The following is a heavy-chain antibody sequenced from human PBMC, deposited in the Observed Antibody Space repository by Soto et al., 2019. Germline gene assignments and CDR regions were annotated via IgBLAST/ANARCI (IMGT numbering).Heavy chain of an antibody. V-gene: IGHV3-53*01. CDR2: LYPNGRA. CDR1: GFTVNSNY. J-gene: IGHJ4*02. Sequence: PGGSLRLSCTASGFTVNSNYLTWVRQAPGEGLKWVSVLYPNGRAFYADSVKGRFTISTDNSQNSVYLLMNTLRAEDTAIYYCARGLGREYHDNRDYFQLDYWGQGTLVTVSS. D-gene: IGHD3-9*01. CDR3: ARGLGREYHDNRDYFQLDY.